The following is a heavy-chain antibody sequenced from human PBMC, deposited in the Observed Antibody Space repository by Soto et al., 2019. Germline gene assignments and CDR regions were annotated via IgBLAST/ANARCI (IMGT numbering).Heavy chain of an antibody. CDR2: ISSSNGNT. Sequence: QVQLVQSGAEVKKPGASVKVSCKASGYIFTSYGITWVRQAPGQGLEWMGWISSSNGNTNYAQKLQGRVTMTTDTARSTDYVGLRRRRPDDTAVDYCARRGGATKDDACDIWGQGTLVTVPS. J-gene: IGHJ3*02. V-gene: IGHV1-18*01. CDR1: GYIFTSYG. CDR3: ARRGGATKDDACDI. D-gene: IGHD1-26*01.